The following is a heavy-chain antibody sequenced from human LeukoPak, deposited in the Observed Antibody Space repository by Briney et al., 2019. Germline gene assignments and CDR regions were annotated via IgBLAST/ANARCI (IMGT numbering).Heavy chain of an antibody. V-gene: IGHV4-59*01. J-gene: IGHJ4*02. CDR1: GGSISSYY. CDR3: ARYRSGSYSETDY. CDR2: IYYSGST. D-gene: IGHD1-26*01. Sequence: PSETLSLTCTVSGGSISSYYWSWIRQPPGKGLEWIGYIYYSGSTNYNPSLKSRVTISVDTSKNQFSLKLSSVTAADTAVYYCARYRSGSYSETDYWAREPWSPSPQ.